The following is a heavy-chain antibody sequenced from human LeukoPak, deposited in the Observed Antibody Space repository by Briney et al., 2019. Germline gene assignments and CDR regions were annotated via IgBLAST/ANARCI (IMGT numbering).Heavy chain of an antibody. Sequence: MSSETLSLTCAVYGGSFSGYYWSWIRQPPGKGLEWIGEIYHSGSTNYNPSLKSRVAISVDTSKNQFSLKLSSVTAADTAVYYCARISNWFDPWGQGTLVTVSS. CDR2: IYHSGST. CDR3: ARISNWFDP. V-gene: IGHV4-34*01. J-gene: IGHJ5*02. CDR1: GGSFSGYY.